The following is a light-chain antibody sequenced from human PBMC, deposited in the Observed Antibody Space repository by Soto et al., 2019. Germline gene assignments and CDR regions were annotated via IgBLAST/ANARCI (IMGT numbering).Light chain of an antibody. Sequence: QPVLTQPPSASGSPGQSVTISCTGTSSDVGGYNYVSWYQQHPGKAPKLMIYEVSKRPSGVPDRFSGSKSGSTASLIVSGLQAEDEADYYCSSYAGSNNFGVFGGGTQLTVL. V-gene: IGLV2-8*01. CDR2: EVS. CDR1: SSDVGGYNY. J-gene: IGLJ2*01. CDR3: SSYAGSNNFGV.